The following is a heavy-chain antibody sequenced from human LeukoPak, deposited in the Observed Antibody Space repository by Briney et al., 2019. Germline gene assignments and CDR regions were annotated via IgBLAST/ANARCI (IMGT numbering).Heavy chain of an antibody. CDR2: ISSSSSYI. D-gene: IGHD1-26*01. CDR1: GFTFSSYS. CDR3: ATLPWGDAFDI. J-gene: IGHJ3*02. Sequence: PGGSLRLSCAASGFTFSSYSMNWVRQAPGKGLESVSSISSSSSYIYYADSVKGRFTISRDNAKNSLYLQMNSLRAEDTAVYYCATLPWGDAFDIWGQGTMVTVSS. V-gene: IGHV3-21*01.